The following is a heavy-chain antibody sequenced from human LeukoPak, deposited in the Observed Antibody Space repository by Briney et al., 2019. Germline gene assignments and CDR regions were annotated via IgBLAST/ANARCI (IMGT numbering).Heavy chain of an antibody. CDR3: ARAYQPLGGLSFPDP. J-gene: IGHJ5*02. CDR2: INPNTGNP. Sequence: GASVKVSCKASGYTFTNYAMNWVRQAPGQGLEWMGWINPNTGNPAYAQGFTGRFVFSLDTSVTTTYLQISGLKAEDTAVYYCARAYQPLGGLSFPDPWGQGTLVTVSS. CDR1: GYTFTNYA. V-gene: IGHV7-4-1*02. D-gene: IGHD3-16*02.